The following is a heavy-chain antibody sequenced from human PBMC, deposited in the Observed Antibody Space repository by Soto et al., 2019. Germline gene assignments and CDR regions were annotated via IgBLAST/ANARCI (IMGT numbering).Heavy chain of an antibody. CDR2: IYSGGST. CDR3: ARARYGDPYYFDY. V-gene: IGHV3-53*04. J-gene: IGHJ4*02. CDR1: GFTVSSNY. D-gene: IGHD4-17*01. Sequence: GGSLSLSCAASGFTVSSNYMSWVRQAPGKGLEWVSVIYSGGSTYYADSVKGRFTISRHNSKNTLYLQMNSLRAEDTAVYYCARARYGDPYYFDYWGQGTLVTVSS.